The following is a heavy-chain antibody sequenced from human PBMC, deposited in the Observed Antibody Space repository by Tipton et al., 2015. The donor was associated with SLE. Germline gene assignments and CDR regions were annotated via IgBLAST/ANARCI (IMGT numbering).Heavy chain of an antibody. CDR1: GASISSGTYF. Sequence: TLSLTCTVSGASISSGTYFWNWIRQSPSRGLEWLGRTYYMSKWYNDYAVSVKSRIIINPDTSKNQFSLQLTSVTPEDTAVYYCARGFLYDGFQVWGQGTLVTVSS. J-gene: IGHJ1*01. CDR2: TYYMSKWYN. V-gene: IGHV6-1*01. CDR3: ARGFLYDGFQV. D-gene: IGHD2-2*02.